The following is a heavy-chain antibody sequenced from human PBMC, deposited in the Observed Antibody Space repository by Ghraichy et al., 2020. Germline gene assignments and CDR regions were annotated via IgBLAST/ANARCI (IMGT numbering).Heavy chain of an antibody. CDR1: GGSISSSSYY. J-gene: IGHJ4*02. D-gene: IGHD6-19*01. V-gene: IGHV4-39*01. CDR2: IYYSGST. CDR3: ARLEKQWLFFDY. Sequence: ESLNISCTVSGGSISSSSYYWGWIRQPPGKGLEWIGSIYYSGSTYYNPSLKSRVTISVDTSKNQFSLKLSSVTAADTAVYYCARLEKQWLFFDYWGQGTLVTVSS.